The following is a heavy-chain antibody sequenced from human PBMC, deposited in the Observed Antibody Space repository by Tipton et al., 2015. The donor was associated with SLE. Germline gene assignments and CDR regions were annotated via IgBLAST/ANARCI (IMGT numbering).Heavy chain of an antibody. Sequence: TLSLTCTVSGGSVISGGYYCSWIRQPPGKGLEWIGYMYFTGTTSYNPSFKSRVTISEDTSKNQFSLKLRSVTAADTAVYYCARLADFGMDVWGQGTTVSVSS. CDR1: GGSVISGGYY. J-gene: IGHJ6*02. V-gene: IGHV4-61*08. D-gene: IGHD3-3*01. CDR2: MYFTGTT. CDR3: ARLADFGMDV.